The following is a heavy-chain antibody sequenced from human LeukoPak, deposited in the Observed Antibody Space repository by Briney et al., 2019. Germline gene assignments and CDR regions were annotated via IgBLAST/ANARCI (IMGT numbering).Heavy chain of an antibody. CDR2: IYYSGST. Sequence: SETLSLTCTVSGGSISSYYWSWIRQPPGKGLERIGYIYYSGSTNYNPSLKSRVTISVDTSKNQFSLKLSSVTAADTAVYYCARLDWANYYGMDVWGQGTTVTVSS. CDR1: GGSISSYY. V-gene: IGHV4-59*08. J-gene: IGHJ6*02. D-gene: IGHD3-9*01. CDR3: ARLDWANYYGMDV.